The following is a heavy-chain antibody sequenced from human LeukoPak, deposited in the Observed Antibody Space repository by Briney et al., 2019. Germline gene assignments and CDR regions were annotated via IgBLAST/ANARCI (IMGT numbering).Heavy chain of an antibody. Sequence: GGSLRLSCAASGFTVSSNYMSWVRQAPGKGLEWVSVIYSGGSTYYADSVKGRFTISRDNSKNTLYLQMNSLRAEDTAVYYCARERSSSWHENYYYYYMDVWGKGTTVTISS. CDR3: ARERSSSWHENYYYYYMDV. CDR1: GFTVSSNY. V-gene: IGHV3-66*01. J-gene: IGHJ6*03. CDR2: IYSGGST. D-gene: IGHD6-13*01.